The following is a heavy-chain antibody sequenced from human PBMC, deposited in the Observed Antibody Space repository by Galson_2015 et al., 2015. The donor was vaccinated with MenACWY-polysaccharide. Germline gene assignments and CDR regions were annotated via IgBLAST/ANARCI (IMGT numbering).Heavy chain of an antibody. CDR1: GFTFDDYA. Sequence: SLRLSCAASGFTFDDYAMHWVRQAPGKGLEWVSSISWNSGSIGYADSVKGRFTISRDNAKNSLYLQMKSLRAEDTALYYCAKDIGYSSDAFDYWGQGTLVTASS. V-gene: IGHV3-9*01. D-gene: IGHD6-25*01. CDR2: ISWNSGSI. CDR3: AKDIGYSSDAFDY. J-gene: IGHJ4*02.